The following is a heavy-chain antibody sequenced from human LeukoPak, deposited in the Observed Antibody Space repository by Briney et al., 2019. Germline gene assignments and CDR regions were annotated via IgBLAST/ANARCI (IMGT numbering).Heavy chain of an antibody. CDR2: IYYSGST. CDR3: ARETWYSSSLAFDY. CDR1: GGSISSGGYS. J-gene: IGHJ4*02. Sequence: SQTLSLTCAVSGGSISSGGYSWSWIRQPPGKGLEWIGYIYYSGSTNYDPSLKSRVTISVDTSKNQFSLKLSSVTAADTAVYYCARETWYSSSLAFDYWGQGTLVTVSS. D-gene: IGHD6-13*01. V-gene: IGHV4-61*08.